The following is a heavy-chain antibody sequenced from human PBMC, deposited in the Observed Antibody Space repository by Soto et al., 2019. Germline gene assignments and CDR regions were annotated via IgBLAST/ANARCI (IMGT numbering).Heavy chain of an antibody. J-gene: IGHJ4*02. D-gene: IGHD1-26*01. CDR2: IWYDGSNK. V-gene: IGHV3-33*01. CDR1: GFTFSSYG. Sequence: QVQLVESGGGVVQPGRSLRLSCAASGFTFSSYGMHWVRQAPGKGLEWVAVIWYDGSNKYYADSVKGRFTISRDNSKNTLYLQMNSLRAEDTAVYYCARGRLGSPLDYWGQGTLVTVSS. CDR3: ARGRLGSPLDY.